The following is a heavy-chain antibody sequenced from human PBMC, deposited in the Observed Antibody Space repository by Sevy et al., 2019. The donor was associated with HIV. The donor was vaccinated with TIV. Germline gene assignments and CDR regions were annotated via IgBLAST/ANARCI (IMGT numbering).Heavy chain of an antibody. D-gene: IGHD3-22*01. CDR3: ARGKTPHSSGYYYYYYGMDV. V-gene: IGHV3-21*01. CDR2: ISSSSYI. J-gene: IGHJ6*02. CDR1: GFTFSSYS. Sequence: GGSLRLSCAASGFTFSSYSMNWVRQAPGKGLEWVSSISSSSYIYYADSVKGRFTISRDNAKNSLYLQMNSLRAEDTAVYYCARGKTPHSSGYYYYYYGMDVWGQGTTVTVSS.